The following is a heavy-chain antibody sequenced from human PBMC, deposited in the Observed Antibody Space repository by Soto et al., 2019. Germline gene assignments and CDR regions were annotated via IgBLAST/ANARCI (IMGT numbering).Heavy chain of an antibody. CDR3: ARHDRAAADPSENYYYYYGMDV. J-gene: IGHJ6*02. CDR1: GYSFTSYW. V-gene: IGHV5-51*01. D-gene: IGHD6-13*01. Sequence: PGESLKISCKGSGYSFTSYWIGWVRQMPGKGLEWMGIIYPGDSDTRYSPSFQGQVTISADKSISTAYLQWSSLKASGTAMYYCARHDRAAADPSENYYYYYGMDVWGQGTTVTVSS. CDR2: IYPGDSDT.